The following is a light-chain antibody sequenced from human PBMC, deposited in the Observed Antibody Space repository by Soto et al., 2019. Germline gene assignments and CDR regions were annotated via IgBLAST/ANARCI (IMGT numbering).Light chain of an antibody. Sequence: ETVLTQSPGTLSLSPGERATLSCRASQSVSINYLAWYLQKPGQAPRLLIYGASSRATGIPDRFSGSGSGTDFTLTITRLEPEDFAVYYCQQYGNSPSTFAQGTRLEI. CDR3: QQYGNSPST. CDR1: QSVSINY. J-gene: IGKJ5*01. CDR2: GAS. V-gene: IGKV3-20*01.